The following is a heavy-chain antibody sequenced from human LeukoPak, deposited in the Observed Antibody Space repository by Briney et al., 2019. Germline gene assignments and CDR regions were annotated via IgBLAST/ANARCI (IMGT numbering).Heavy chain of an antibody. CDR1: GDSISSDNYS. J-gene: IGHJ4*02. CDR2: IYYGVNT. CDR3: ASLYCTRTTCFFDY. V-gene: IGHV4-39*01. D-gene: IGHD2/OR15-2a*01. Sequence: SETLSLTCTVSGDSISSDNYSWGWVRQPPGKGLEWIGNIYYGVNTYYNPSLKSRVTISVDTSKNQFSPKLSSVTAADTAIYYCASLYCTRTTCFFDYWGQGTLVTVSS.